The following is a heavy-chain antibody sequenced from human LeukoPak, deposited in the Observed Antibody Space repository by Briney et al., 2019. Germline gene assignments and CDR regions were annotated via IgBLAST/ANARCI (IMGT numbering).Heavy chain of an antibody. J-gene: IGHJ1*01. D-gene: IGHD3-22*01. Sequence: VASVKVSCKASGYTFTSHYMHWVRQAPGQGLEWMGVINPTGDTTRYAQKFQGRVTITADKSTSTAYMELSSLRSEDTAVYYCARVGPSNYYDSSEYFQHWGQGTLVTVSS. CDR1: GYTFTSHY. V-gene: IGHV1-46*01. CDR3: ARVGPSNYYDSSEYFQH. CDR2: INPTGDTT.